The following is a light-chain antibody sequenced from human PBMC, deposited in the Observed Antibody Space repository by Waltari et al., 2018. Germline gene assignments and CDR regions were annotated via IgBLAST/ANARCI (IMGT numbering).Light chain of an antibody. CDR1: RSNIGPGSD. CDR2: GNS. J-gene: IGLJ2*01. CDR3: QSYDSSLSGSV. V-gene: IGLV1-40*01. Sequence: QSGLTQPPSVSVAPGQRVTISCPGSRSNIGPGSDVHWYQLLPGTAPKLLIYGNSNRPSGVPDRFSGSKSGTSASLAITGLQAEDEAGYYCQSYDSSLSGSVFGGGTKLTVL.